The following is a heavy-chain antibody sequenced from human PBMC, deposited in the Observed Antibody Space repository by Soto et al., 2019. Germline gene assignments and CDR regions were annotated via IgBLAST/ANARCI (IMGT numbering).Heavy chain of an antibody. V-gene: IGHV3-53*01. D-gene: IGHD3-16*02. CDR3: ARVAKSIDYYGMDV. CDR1: GFTVSSNY. J-gene: IGHJ6*02. Sequence: PGGSLRLSCAASGFTVSSNYMSWVRQAPGKGLEWVSVIYSGGSTYYADSVKGRFTISRDNSKNTLYLQMNSLRAEDTAVYYCARVAKSIDYYGMDVWGQGTTVTVSS. CDR2: IYSGGST.